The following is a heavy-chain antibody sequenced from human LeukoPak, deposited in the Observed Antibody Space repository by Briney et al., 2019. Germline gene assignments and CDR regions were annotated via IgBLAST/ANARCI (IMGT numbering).Heavy chain of an antibody. Sequence: PSETLSLTCTVSGGSISSNSYYWGWIRQPPGKGLEWIGTIYYSGTTYCNPSLKSRVTISVDTSNIQFSLRLSSVTAADTAVYHCARTYGSGLDVWVLDLWGRGTLLTVSS. D-gene: IGHD6-19*01. CDR2: IYYSGTT. J-gene: IGHJ2*01. CDR3: ARTYGSGLDVWVLDL. V-gene: IGHV4-39*01. CDR1: GGSISSNSYY.